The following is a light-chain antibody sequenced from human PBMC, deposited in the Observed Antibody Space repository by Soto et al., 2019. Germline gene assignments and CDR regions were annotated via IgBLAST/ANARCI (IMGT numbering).Light chain of an antibody. V-gene: IGLV2-8*01. J-gene: IGLJ1*01. CDR1: SSDVGGYNY. Sequence: QSALTQPPSASGSPGQSVTISCTGTSSDVGGYNYVSWYQQHPGKAPKLMIYEVTKRTSGVPDRFSGSKSGNTASLTVSGLQAEDEADYCCSSYAGSLYVFGTGTKLAVL. CDR3: SSYAGSLYV. CDR2: EVT.